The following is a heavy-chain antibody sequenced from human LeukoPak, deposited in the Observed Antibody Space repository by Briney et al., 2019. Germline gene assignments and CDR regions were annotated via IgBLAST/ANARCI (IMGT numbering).Heavy chain of an antibody. Sequence: ASVKVSCKASGYTFTGYYMHWVRQAPGQGLEWMGRINPNSGGTNYAQKFQGRVTMTRDTSISTAYMELSRLRPDDTAVYYCARMGFTRQQRYMDVWGKGTTVTVSS. CDR1: GYTFTGYY. CDR2: INPNSGGT. CDR3: ARMGFTRQQRYMDV. V-gene: IGHV1-2*06. J-gene: IGHJ6*03. D-gene: IGHD6-13*01.